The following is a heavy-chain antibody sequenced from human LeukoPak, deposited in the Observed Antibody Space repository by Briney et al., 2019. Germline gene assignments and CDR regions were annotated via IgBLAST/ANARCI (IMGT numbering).Heavy chain of an antibody. CDR1: GGSISNGGYC. Sequence: SQSLSLTCAVSGGSISNGGYCWSCIRQHPGQGLEWGSSICGISSTYSNPSHKSRVTISEDTSKNQFSLKLSPVTAATTPVYYCTAVGYSSGKVDYWGQGTLVTDSS. J-gene: IGHJ4*02. CDR2: ICGISST. V-gene: IGHV4-31*11. CDR3: TAVGYSSGKVDY. D-gene: IGHD6-25*01.